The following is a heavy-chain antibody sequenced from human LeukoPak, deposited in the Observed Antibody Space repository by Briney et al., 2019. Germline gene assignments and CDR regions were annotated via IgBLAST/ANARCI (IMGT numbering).Heavy chain of an antibody. Sequence: GESLKISCKGPGYSFTSYWIAWVRQMPGKGLECMGSIYTGDSDTRYSPSFQGQVTISADRSISTAYLQWSSLKASDTAMYYCARHNPYYYGSGSYYYYGMDVWGQGTTVTVSS. D-gene: IGHD3-10*01. CDR3: ARHNPYYYGSGSYYYYGMDV. J-gene: IGHJ6*02. CDR2: IYTGDSDT. V-gene: IGHV5-51*01. CDR1: GYSFTSYW.